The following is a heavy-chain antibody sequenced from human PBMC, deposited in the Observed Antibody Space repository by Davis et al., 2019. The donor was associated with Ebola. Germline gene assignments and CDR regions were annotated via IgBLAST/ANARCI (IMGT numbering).Heavy chain of an antibody. CDR1: GFSASSPY. CDR3: ARDLGLEWSH. V-gene: IGHV3-53*01. D-gene: IGHD1-1*01. CDR2: IYSGGDS. J-gene: IGHJ4*02. Sequence: PGGSLRLSCAASGFSASSPYMTCVRRAPGKGLEWLAVIYSGGDSSYADSVQGRFTISRDTSQNTLYLQMSSLRVDDTAVYYCARDLGLEWSHWGQGTLVTVSS.